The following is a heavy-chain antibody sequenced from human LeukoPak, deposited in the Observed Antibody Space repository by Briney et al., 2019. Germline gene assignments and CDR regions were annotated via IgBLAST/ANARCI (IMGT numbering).Heavy chain of an antibody. CDR3: ARSIEGYNDVGDY. CDR1: GFTFISYW. V-gene: IGHV3-74*01. CDR2: INGDGSST. D-gene: IGHD5-24*01. Sequence: GGSLRLSCAGSGFTFISYWMHWVRQAPGKGLVWVSRINGDGSSTSYADSVKGRFTISRDNAKNTLDLQMNSLRGEDTAVYYCARSIEGYNDVGDYWGQGTLVTVSS. J-gene: IGHJ4*02.